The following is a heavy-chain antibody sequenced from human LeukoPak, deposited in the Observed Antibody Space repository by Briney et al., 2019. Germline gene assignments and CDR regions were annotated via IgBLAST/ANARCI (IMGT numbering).Heavy chain of an antibody. Sequence: PSETLSLTCTVSGGSISSSSYYWGWIRQPPGKGLEWIGCIYYSGSTYYNPSLKSRVTISVDTSKNQFSLKLSSVTAADTAVYYCARSATYYYDSSGWGAFDIWGQGTMVTVSS. D-gene: IGHD3-22*01. J-gene: IGHJ3*02. CDR1: GGSISSSSYY. CDR3: ARSATYYYDSSGWGAFDI. CDR2: IYYSGST. V-gene: IGHV4-39*01.